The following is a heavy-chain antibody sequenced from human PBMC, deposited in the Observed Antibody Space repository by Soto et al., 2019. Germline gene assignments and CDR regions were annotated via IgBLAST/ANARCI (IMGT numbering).Heavy chain of an antibody. Sequence: PEGSLRLSCAVSGFTFTSYAMTWVRQAPGKGLGWVSAISGSGGSEFYADSVKGRFTISRDNSKNTLYLQMKSLRAEDTALYYCAKVDTTMITDYYAMDVWGQGTTVTVSS. V-gene: IGHV3-23*01. J-gene: IGHJ6*02. CDR2: ISGSGGSE. CDR3: AKVDTTMITDYYAMDV. D-gene: IGHD5-18*01. CDR1: GFTFTSYA.